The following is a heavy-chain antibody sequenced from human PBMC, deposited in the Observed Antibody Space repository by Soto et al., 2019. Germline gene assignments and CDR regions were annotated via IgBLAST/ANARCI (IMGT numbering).Heavy chain of an antibody. Sequence: SETLSLTCAVYGGSFSGYYWSWVRQPPGKGLEWIGEINHSGSTNYNPSLKSRVTISVDTSKNQFSLKLSSVTAADTAVYYCRVVISPFDYWGQGTLVTVSS. CDR2: INHSGST. CDR1: GGSFSGYY. V-gene: IGHV4-34*01. J-gene: IGHJ4*02. CDR3: RVVISPFDY. D-gene: IGHD3-22*01.